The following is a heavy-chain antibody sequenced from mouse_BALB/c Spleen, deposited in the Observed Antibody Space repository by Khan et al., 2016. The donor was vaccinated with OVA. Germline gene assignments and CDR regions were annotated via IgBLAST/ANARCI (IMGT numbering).Heavy chain of an antibody. CDR1: GFSLTNYG. D-gene: IGHD2-10*01. V-gene: IGHV2-6-1*01. J-gene: IGHJ4*01. CDR3: ARQPYYHYNIMDY. CDR2: IWSDGST. Sequence: QVQLKESGPGLVAPSQSLSITCTISGFSLTNYGIHWVRQPPGKGLEWLVMIWSDGSTTYNSALKSRLTISKDNSKSQVFLKMNSLQTDDTAMYFCARQPYYHYNIMDYWGQGTSVNVSS.